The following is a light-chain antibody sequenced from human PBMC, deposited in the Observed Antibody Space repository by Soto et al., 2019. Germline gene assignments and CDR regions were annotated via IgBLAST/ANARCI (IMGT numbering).Light chain of an antibody. V-gene: IGKV3-20*01. J-gene: IGKJ2*01. CDR2: GAS. CDR3: QQYGGSPPYT. CDR1: RSISSTY. Sequence: EIVLTQSPGTLSLSPGERATLSCRASRSISSTYLAWYQQKPGQAPRLLIYGASSRATGIPDRFSGSGSGTDFTLTSSRLEPEDFEVYYCQQYGGSPPYTFGQGTKLEIK.